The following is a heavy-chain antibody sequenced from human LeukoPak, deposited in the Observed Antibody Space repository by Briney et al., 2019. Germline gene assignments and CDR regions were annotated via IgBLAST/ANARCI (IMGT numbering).Heavy chain of an antibody. CDR1: GFTFNNYV. D-gene: IGHD6-13*01. J-gene: IGHJ4*02. CDR3: AKGSSSSRPYYFDY. Sequence: GGSLRLSCAATGFTFNNYVMNWVRQAPGKGLEWVSAITDSSTSTYYADSVKGRFTISRHNSKNTLYLQMNSLRAEDTAVYYCAKGSSSSRPYYFDYWGQGTLVTVSS. V-gene: IGHV3-23*01. CDR2: ITDSSTST.